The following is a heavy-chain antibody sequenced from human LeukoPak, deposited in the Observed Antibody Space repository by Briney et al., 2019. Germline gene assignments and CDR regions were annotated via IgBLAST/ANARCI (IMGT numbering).Heavy chain of an antibody. CDR3: ARRGSGSNDAFDI. D-gene: IGHD3-16*01. V-gene: IGHV4-34*01. CDR2: INHSGST. Sequence: SETLSLTCAVYGGSFSGYYWSWIRQPPGKGLEWIGEINHSGSTSYNPSLKSRVTISVDTSKNQFSLKLSSVTAADTAVYYCARRGSGSNDAFDIWGQGTMVTVSS. J-gene: IGHJ3*02. CDR1: GGSFSGYY.